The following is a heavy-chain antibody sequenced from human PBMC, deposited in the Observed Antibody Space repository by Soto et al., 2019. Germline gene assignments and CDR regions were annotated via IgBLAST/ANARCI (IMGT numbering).Heavy chain of an antibody. CDR2: IKKDGSEK. D-gene: IGHD3-10*01. CDR3: EPYGLMVWDGY. V-gene: IGHV3-7*05. Sequence: EVQVVESGGGLVQPGGSLRLSCAASGFTFSNYWMTWVRQAPGKGLEWVANIKKDGSEKYYVDSVKGRFTISRDNAKSSLYLQMNSLRAEDTDIYYCEPYGLMVWDGYWGQGTLVTVSS. CDR1: GFTFSNYW. J-gene: IGHJ4*02.